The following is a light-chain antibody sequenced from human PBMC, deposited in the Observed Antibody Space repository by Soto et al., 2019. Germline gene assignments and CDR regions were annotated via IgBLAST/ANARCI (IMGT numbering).Light chain of an antibody. J-gene: IGLJ1*01. CDR2: DVS. V-gene: IGLV2-11*01. CDR3: CSYAGSYTGV. Sequence: QSVLTQPPSVSGTPGQSVTISCAGTSNEVGGNNYVSWYQQHPGKAPKRMIYDVSKRPSGVPDRFSGSKSGNTASLTFSGLQAEDEADYYCCSYAGSYTGVFGTGTKVTVL. CDR1: SNEVGGNNY.